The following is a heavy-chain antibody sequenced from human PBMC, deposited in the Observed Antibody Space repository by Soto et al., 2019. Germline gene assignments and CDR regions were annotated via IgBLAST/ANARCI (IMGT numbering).Heavy chain of an antibody. Sequence: GGSLRLSCAASGFTFSSYWMSWVRQAPGKGLEWVANIKQDGSEKYYVDSVKGRFTISRDNAKNSLYLQMNSLRAEDTAVYYCARAETGSIAVAAYFDYWGQGTLVTVS. J-gene: IGHJ4*02. V-gene: IGHV3-7*01. CDR3: ARAETGSIAVAAYFDY. CDR2: IKQDGSEK. CDR1: GFTFSSYW. D-gene: IGHD6-19*01.